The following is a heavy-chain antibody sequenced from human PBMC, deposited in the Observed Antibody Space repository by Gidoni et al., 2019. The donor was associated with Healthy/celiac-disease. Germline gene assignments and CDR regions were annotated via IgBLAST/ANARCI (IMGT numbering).Heavy chain of an antibody. CDR1: GCTFSSYG. V-gene: IGHV3-30*18. D-gene: IGHD3-10*01. Sequence: QVQLVESGGGVVQPGRSLRLSCAASGCTFSSYGRHWVRQAPGKGLEWVSVISYDGSNKYYADSVKGRFTISRDNSKNTLYLQMNSLRAEDTAVYYCAKEIRGLLCFGESMGFDYWGQGTLVTVSS. CDR3: AKEIRGLLCFGESMGFDY. J-gene: IGHJ4*02. CDR2: ISYDGSNK.